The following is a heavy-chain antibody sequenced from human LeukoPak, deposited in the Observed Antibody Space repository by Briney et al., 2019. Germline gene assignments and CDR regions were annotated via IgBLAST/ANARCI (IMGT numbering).Heavy chain of an antibody. Sequence: SETLSLTCTVSGGSISSYYWSWIRQPPGKGLEWIGYIYYSGSTYYNPSLKSRVTISVDTSKNQFSLKLSSVTAADTAVYYCARRTEWPKYYFDYWGQGTLVTVSS. J-gene: IGHJ4*02. CDR2: IYYSGST. CDR1: GGSISSYY. CDR3: ARRTEWPKYYFDY. V-gene: IGHV4-59*08. D-gene: IGHD3-3*01.